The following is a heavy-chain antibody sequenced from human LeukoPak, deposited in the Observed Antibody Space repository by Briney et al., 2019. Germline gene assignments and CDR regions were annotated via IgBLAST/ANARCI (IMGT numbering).Heavy chain of an antibody. V-gene: IGHV3-7*01. CDR2: IKQDGSEK. D-gene: IGHD3-3*01. Sequence: GGSLRLSCAASGFTFSTYWMSWVRQAPGKGLEWVANIKQDGSEKYYVDSVKGRFTISRDNAKNSLYLQMNSLRAEDTAVYYCARERQNKDFWSGGDYWGQGTLVTVSS. CDR3: ARERQNKDFWSGGDY. CDR1: GFTFSTYW. J-gene: IGHJ4*02.